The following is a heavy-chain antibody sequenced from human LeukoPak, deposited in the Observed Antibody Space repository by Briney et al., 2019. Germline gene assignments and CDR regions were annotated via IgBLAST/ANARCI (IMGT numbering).Heavy chain of an antibody. V-gene: IGHV1-46*01. CDR2: INPSGGST. J-gene: IGHJ4*02. CDR1: GYTFTSYY. D-gene: IGHD3-22*01. CDR3: ARENTYYYDSSGYVPFDY. Sequence: ASVKVSCKASGYTFTSYYMHWVRQAPGQGLEWMGIINPSGGSTSYAQKFQGRVTMTRDTSTSTVYMELSSLRSEDTAVYYCARENTYYYDSSGYVPFDYWGQGTLVTVSS.